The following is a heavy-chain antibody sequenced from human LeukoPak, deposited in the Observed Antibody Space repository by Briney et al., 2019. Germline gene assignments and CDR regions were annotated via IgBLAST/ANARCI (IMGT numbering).Heavy chain of an antibody. J-gene: IGHJ6*02. CDR1: GFTFSSYG. CDR2: IKQDGSEK. V-gene: IGHV3-7*04. CDR3: ARGYYYYYGMDV. Sequence: PGGSLRLSCAASGFTFSSYGMHWVRQAPGKGLEWVANIKQDGSEKYYVDSVKGRFTISRDNAKNSLYLQMNSLRAEDTAVYYCARGYYYYYGMDVWGQGTTVTVSS.